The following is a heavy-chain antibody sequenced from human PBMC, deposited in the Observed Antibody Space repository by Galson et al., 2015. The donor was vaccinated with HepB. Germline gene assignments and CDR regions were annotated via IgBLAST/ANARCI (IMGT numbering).Heavy chain of an antibody. CDR2: FDPEDGET. D-gene: IGHD2-15*01. CDR1: GYTLTELS. V-gene: IGHV1-24*01. J-gene: IGHJ4*02. CDR3: ATGADCSGGSCYHHFDY. Sequence: SVKVSCKVSGYTLTELSMHWVRQAPGKGLEWMGGFDPEDGETIYAQKFQGRVTMTEDTSTDTAYMELSSLRSEDTAVYYCATGADCSGGSCYHHFDYWGQGTLVTVSS.